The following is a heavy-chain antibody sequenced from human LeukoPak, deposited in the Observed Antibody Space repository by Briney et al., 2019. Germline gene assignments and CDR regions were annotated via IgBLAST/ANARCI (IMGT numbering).Heavy chain of an antibody. CDR3: ARVSEQWLAD. V-gene: IGHV4-59*01. D-gene: IGHD6-19*01. CDR2: IYYSGST. Sequence: PSETLSLTCTVSGGSISSYYWSWIRQPPGKGLEWIGYIYYSGSTNYNPSLKSRVTISVDTSKNQFSLKLSSVTAADTAVYYCARVSEQWLADWGQGTLVTVSS. CDR1: GGSISSYY. J-gene: IGHJ4*02.